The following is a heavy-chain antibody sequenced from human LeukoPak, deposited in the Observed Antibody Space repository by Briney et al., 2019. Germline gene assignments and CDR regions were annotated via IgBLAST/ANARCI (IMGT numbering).Heavy chain of an antibody. Sequence: SETLSLTCAVYGGSFSGYYWSWIRQPPGKGLEWLGEINHSGSTNYNPSLKSRVTISVDTSKNQFSLKLSSVTAADTAVYYCARGARPYCSSTSCYRVTGPADYWGQGTLVTVSS. V-gene: IGHV4-34*01. D-gene: IGHD2-2*01. CDR1: GGSFSGYY. CDR3: ARGARPYCSSTSCYRVTGPADY. CDR2: INHSGST. J-gene: IGHJ4*02.